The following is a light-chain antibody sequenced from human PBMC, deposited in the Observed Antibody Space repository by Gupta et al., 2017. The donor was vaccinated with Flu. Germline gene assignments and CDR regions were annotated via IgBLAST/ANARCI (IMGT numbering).Light chain of an antibody. CDR3: QQYDNLLLT. V-gene: IGKV1-33*01. CDR2: DAS. J-gene: IGKJ4*01. CDR1: QDISTY. Sequence: DIQTTQSPSSLSASVGDRVTITCQASQDISTYLNWYQQKPGKAPKLLIYDASNLETGVPSRFSGSGSGTDFTFTISSLQPEDIATYYCQQYDNLLLTFGGGTKVEIK.